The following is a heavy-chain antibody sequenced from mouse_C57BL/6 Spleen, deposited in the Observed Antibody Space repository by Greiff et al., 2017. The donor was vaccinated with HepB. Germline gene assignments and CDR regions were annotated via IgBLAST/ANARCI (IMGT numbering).Heavy chain of an antibody. CDR3: AKLRAGVENGYAMDY. Sequence: VQLQQSGPELVKPGASVKISCKASGYTFTDYYMNWVKQSHGKSLEWIGDINPNNGGTSSNQKFKGKATLTVDKSSSTAYMKLRSLTSEDSAVYYCAKLRAGVENGYAMDYWGQGTSVTVSS. V-gene: IGHV1-26*01. CDR2: INPNNGGT. D-gene: IGHD1-1*01. J-gene: IGHJ4*01. CDR1: GYTFTDYY.